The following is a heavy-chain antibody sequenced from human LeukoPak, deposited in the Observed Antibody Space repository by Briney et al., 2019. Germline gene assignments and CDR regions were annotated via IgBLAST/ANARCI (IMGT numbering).Heavy chain of an antibody. J-gene: IGHJ5*02. CDR1: GGSISSYY. Sequence: SETLSLTCTVSGGSISSYYWSWIRQPAGKGLEWIGRIYTSGSTNYNPSLKSRVTMSVDTSKNQFSLKLSSVTAADTAVYYCAREYSSSWYDRNWFDPWGQGTLVTVSS. CDR3: AREYSSSWYDRNWFDP. CDR2: IYTSGST. V-gene: IGHV4-4*07. D-gene: IGHD6-13*01.